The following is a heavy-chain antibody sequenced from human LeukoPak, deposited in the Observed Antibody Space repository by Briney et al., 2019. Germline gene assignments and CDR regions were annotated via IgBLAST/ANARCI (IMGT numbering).Heavy chain of an antibody. J-gene: IGHJ4*02. V-gene: IGHV4-34*01. CDR1: GGSISGYY. Sequence: SETLSLTCTVSGGSISGYYWSWIRQPPGKGLEWIGEINHSGSTNYNPSLKSRVTISVDTSKNQFSLKLSSVTAADTAVYYCARRHNWGQGTLVTVSS. CDR2: INHSGST. CDR3: ARRHN.